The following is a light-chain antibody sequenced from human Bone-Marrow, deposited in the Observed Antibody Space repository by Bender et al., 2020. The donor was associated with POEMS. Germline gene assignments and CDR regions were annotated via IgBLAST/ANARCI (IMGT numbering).Light chain of an antibody. CDR1: SINVGTYKL. J-gene: IGLJ3*02. CDR2: EDT. V-gene: IGLV2-23*01. Sequence: QSSLTQPASVSGSPGQSITISCTRTSINVGTYKLVSWYQHHPGKAPKLIIYEDTKRPSGVSNRFSGSKSGSTASLTISGLQTEDEADYYCQSYDSDLNVEFGGGTRLIVL. CDR3: QSYDSDLNVE.